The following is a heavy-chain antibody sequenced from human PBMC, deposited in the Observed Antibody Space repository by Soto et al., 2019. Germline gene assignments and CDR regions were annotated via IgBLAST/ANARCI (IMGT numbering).Heavy chain of an antibody. J-gene: IGHJ5*02. Sequence: PSETLSLTCTVSGGSISSGGYYWSWIRQHPGKGLEWIGYIYYSGSTYYNPSLKSRVTISVDTSKNQFSLKLSSVTAADTAVYYCARQRDSYDISWFDPWGQGTLVTVSS. D-gene: IGHD3-22*01. V-gene: IGHV4-31*03. CDR1: GGSISSGGYY. CDR2: IYYSGST. CDR3: ARQRDSYDISWFDP.